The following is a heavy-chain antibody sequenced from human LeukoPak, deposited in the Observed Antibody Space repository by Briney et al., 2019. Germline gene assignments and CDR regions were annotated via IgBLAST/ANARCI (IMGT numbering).Heavy chain of an antibody. D-gene: IGHD5-12*01. Sequence: GGSLRLSCAASGFTFSSYSMNWVRQAPGKGLEWVSYISSSSSTIYYADSVKGRFTISRDNAKNSLYLQMNSLRAEDTAVYYCARARYSGYDQDFDYWGQGTLVTVSS. CDR2: ISSSSSTI. J-gene: IGHJ4*02. V-gene: IGHV3-48*01. CDR3: ARARYSGYDQDFDY. CDR1: GFTFSSYS.